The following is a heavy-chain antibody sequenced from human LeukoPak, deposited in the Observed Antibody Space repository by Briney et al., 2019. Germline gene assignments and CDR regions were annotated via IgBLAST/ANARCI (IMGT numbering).Heavy chain of an antibody. CDR1: GFTVSSNY. D-gene: IGHD3-10*01. J-gene: IGHJ4*02. CDR2: IYSGGST. V-gene: IGHV3-53*01. Sequence: GGSLRLSCAASGFTVSSNYMSWVRQAPGKGLEWVSVIYSGGSTYYADSVEGRFTISRDNSKNTLYLQMNSLRAEDTAVYYCARGADGLPSGSYYNPTDYYFDYWGQGTLVTVSS. CDR3: ARGADGLPSGSYYNPTDYYFDY.